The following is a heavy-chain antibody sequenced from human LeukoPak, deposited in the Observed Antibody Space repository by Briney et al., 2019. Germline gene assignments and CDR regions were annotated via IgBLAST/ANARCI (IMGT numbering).Heavy chain of an antibody. D-gene: IGHD6-19*01. CDR3: ARARGFSVGWAVDAFDI. V-gene: IGHV3-11*04. CDR2: ISSSGTTI. CDR1: GFTFSDYY. Sequence: GGSLRLSCAASGFTFSDYYMSWIRQAPGKGLEWLSYISSSGTTIYYADSVKGRFTISRDNARNSLYLQMTSLSAEDTAVYYCARARGFSVGWAVDAFDIWGPGTVVTVSS. J-gene: IGHJ3*02.